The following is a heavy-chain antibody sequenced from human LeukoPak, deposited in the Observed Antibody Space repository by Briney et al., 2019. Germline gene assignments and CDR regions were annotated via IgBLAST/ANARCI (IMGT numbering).Heavy chain of an antibody. V-gene: IGHV3-23*01. J-gene: IGHJ4*02. CDR2: ISGSGGST. CDR1: GFTFRSYA. CDR3: AAIAVADTDDY. D-gene: IGHD6-19*01. Sequence: GGSLRLSCVASGFTFRSYAMSWVRQAPGKGLEWASGISGSGGSTYYADSVKGRFTISRDNSKNTLYLQMNSLRAEDTAVYYCAAIAVADTDDYWGQGTLVTVSS.